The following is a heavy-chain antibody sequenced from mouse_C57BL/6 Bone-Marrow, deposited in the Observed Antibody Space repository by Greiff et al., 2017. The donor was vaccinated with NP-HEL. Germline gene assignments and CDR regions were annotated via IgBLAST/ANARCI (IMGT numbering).Heavy chain of an antibody. CDR1: GYTFTSYW. Sequence: QVQLQQPGAELVMPGASVKLSCKASGYTFTSYWMHWVKQRPGQGLEWIGEIDPSDSYTNYNQKFKGKSTLTVDKSSSTAYMQLSSLTSEDSAVYYCARKAQATPYAMDYWGQGTSVTVSS. V-gene: IGHV1-69*01. CDR3: ARKAQATPYAMDY. CDR2: IDPSDSYT. J-gene: IGHJ4*01. D-gene: IGHD3-2*02.